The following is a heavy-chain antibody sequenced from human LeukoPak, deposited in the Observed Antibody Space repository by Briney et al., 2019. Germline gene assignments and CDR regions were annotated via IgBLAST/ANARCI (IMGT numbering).Heavy chain of an antibody. Sequence: PGGSLRLSCAASGFTFSNAWMSWVRQAPGKGLEWVGRIKSKTDGGTTDYAAPVKGRFTISRDDSKNTLYLQMNSLRAEDTAVYYCANTYSSGWPTPFDYWGQGTLVTVSS. CDR2: IKSKTDGGTT. D-gene: IGHD6-19*01. CDR1: GFTFSNAW. V-gene: IGHV3-15*01. J-gene: IGHJ4*02. CDR3: ANTYSSGWPTPFDY.